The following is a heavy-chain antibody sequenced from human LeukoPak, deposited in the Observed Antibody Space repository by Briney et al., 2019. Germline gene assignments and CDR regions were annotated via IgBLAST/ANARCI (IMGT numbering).Heavy chain of an antibody. CDR3: ARGKDYDYVWGSYRYTYFDY. V-gene: IGHV3-21*01. CDR1: GFTFSSYS. CDR2: ISSSSSYI. D-gene: IGHD3-16*02. Sequence: GGSLRLSCAASGFTFSSYSMNWVRQAPGKGLEWVSSISSSSSYIYYADSVKGRFTISRDNAKNSLYLQMNSLRAEDTAVYYCARGKDYDYVWGSYRYTYFDYWGQGTLVTVSS. J-gene: IGHJ4*02.